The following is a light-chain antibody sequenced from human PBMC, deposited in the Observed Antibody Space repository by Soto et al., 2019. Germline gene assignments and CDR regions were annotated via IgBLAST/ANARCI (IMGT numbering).Light chain of an antibody. CDR2: AAS. CDR3: HKYNSYHTT. V-gene: IGKV1D-16*01. CDR1: QGISSR. J-gene: IGKJ4*01. Sequence: DIQMTQSPSSLSSSVGDRVTITCRASQGISSRVAWYQQKPEKAPKSLIYAASSLQSGVPSRFRGNGSVTDFTLTNSSLQHGEFAAFYGHKYNSYHTTFGGGTKVEIK.